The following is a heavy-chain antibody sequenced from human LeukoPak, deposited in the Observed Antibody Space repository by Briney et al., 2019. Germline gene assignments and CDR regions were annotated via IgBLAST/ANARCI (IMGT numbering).Heavy chain of an antibody. V-gene: IGHV3-9*01. J-gene: IGHJ6*02. Sequence: PGRSLRLSCAASGFTFDDYAMHWVRQAPGKGLEWVSGISWNSGSIGYADSVKGRFTISRDNAKNSLYLQMNSLRAEDTALYYCAKDVSSTRYYYYGMDVWGQGTTVTVSS. CDR3: AKDVSSTRYYYYGMDV. CDR1: GFTFDDYA. CDR2: ISWNSGSI. D-gene: IGHD2-2*01.